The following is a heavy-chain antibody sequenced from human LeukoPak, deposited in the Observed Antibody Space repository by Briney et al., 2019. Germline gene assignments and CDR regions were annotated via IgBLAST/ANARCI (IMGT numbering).Heavy chain of an antibody. CDR1: GYTFTGYY. V-gene: IGHV1-2*02. J-gene: IGHJ5*02. D-gene: IGHD5-12*01. Sequence: GASVKVSCKASGYTFTGYYMHWVRQAPGQGLEWMGWINPNSGGTNYAQKFQGRVTMTRDTSISTAYMELSRLRSDDTAVYYCARDGIVATISIGDWFDPWGQGTLVTVSS. CDR3: ARDGIVATISIGDWFDP. CDR2: INPNSGGT.